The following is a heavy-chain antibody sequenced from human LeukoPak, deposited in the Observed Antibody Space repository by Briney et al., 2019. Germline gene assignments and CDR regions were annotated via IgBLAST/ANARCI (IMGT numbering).Heavy chain of an antibody. Sequence: SETLSLTCTVSGGSISSYYWSWIRQPPGKGLEWIGYIHYSGSTNYNPSLKSRVTISVDTSKNQFSLKLSSVTAADTAVYYCARREAAAASNWFDPWGQGTLVTVSS. CDR3: ARREAAAASNWFDP. J-gene: IGHJ5*02. D-gene: IGHD6-13*01. CDR2: IHYSGST. CDR1: GGSISSYY. V-gene: IGHV4-59*08.